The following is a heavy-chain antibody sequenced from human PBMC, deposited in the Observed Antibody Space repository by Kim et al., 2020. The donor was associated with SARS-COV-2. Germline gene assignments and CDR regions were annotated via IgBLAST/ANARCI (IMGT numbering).Heavy chain of an antibody. V-gene: IGHV3-23*01. CDR3: AKDHSVDTAMAKYYYYYYGMDV. J-gene: IGHJ6*02. D-gene: IGHD5-18*01. CDR2: ISGSGGST. Sequence: GGSLRLSCAASGFTFSSYAMSWVRQAPGKGLEWVSAISGSGGSTYYADSVKGRFTISRDNSKNTLYLQMNSLRAEDTAVYYCAKDHSVDTAMAKYYYYYYGMDVWGQGTTVTVSS. CDR1: GFTFSSYA.